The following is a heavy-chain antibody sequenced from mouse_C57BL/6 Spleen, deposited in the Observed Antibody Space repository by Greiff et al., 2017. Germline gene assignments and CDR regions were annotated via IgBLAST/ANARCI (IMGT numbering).Heavy chain of an antibody. Sequence: EVKLVESGEGLVKPGGSLKLSCAASGFTFSSYAMSWVRQTPEKRLEWVAYISSGGDYIYYADTVKGRFTISRDNARNTLYLQMSSLKSEDTAMYYCTRGQITGKGCDYWGQGTTLTVSS. D-gene: IGHD4-1*01. CDR1: GFTFSSYA. J-gene: IGHJ2*01. CDR3: TRGQITGKGCDY. CDR2: ISSGGDYI. V-gene: IGHV5-9-1*02.